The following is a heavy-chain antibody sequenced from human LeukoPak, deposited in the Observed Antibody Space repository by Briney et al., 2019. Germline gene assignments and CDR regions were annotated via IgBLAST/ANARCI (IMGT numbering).Heavy chain of an antibody. D-gene: IGHD2-2*01. CDR3: ARDHLGVPAAKGRNDY. Sequence: GGSLRLSCAASGFTFSSYAMHWVRQAPGKGLEWVAVISYDGSNKYYADSVKGRFTISRDNSKNTLYLQMNSLRAEDTAVYYCARDHLGVPAAKGRNDYWAREPWSPSPQ. CDR2: ISYDGSNK. V-gene: IGHV3-30*04. CDR1: GFTFSSYA. J-gene: IGHJ4*02.